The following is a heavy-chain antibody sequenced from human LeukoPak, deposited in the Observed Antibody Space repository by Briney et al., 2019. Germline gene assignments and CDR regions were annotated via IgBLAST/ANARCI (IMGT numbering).Heavy chain of an antibody. CDR3: ARENFDYGEMYYYYYYYMDV. V-gene: IGHV3-48*03. CDR1: GFTFSSYE. J-gene: IGHJ6*03. D-gene: IGHD4-17*01. CDR2: ISSSGSTI. Sequence: GGSLRLSCAASGFTFSSYEMNWVRQAPGKGLEWVSYISSSGSTIYYADSVKGRFTISRDNAKNSLYLQMNSLRAEDTAVYYCARENFDYGEMYYYYYYYMDVWGKGTTVTVSS.